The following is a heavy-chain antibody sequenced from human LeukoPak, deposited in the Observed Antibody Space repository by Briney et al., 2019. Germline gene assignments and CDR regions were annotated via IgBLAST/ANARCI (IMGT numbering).Heavy chain of an antibody. J-gene: IGHJ6*03. CDR2: IYYTGSS. CDR1: GGAISSSDDY. D-gene: IGHD3-22*01. V-gene: IGHV4-39*07. CDR3: TRAASSGPLFTYHMDV. Sequence: SETLSLTCTVSGGAISSSDDYWGFVRQTPGKGLEWMGSIYYTGSSHYNPSLRSRATISVDTSKNQFSLKLSSVTAADTAVYYCTRAASSGPLFTYHMDVWGKGTTVTVSS.